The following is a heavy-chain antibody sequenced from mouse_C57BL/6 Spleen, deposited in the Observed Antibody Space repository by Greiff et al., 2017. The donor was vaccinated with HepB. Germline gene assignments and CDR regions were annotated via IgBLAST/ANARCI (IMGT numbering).Heavy chain of an antibody. CDR3: ARDVGFAY. Sequence: EVKLVESGGGLVKPGGSLKLSCAASGFTFSSYAMSWVRQTPEKRLEWVATISDGGSYTYYPDNVKGRFTISRDNAKNILYLQMSHLKSEDTAMYYCARDVGFAYWGQGTLVTVSA. J-gene: IGHJ3*01. V-gene: IGHV5-4*01. CDR1: GFTFSSYA. CDR2: ISDGGSYT.